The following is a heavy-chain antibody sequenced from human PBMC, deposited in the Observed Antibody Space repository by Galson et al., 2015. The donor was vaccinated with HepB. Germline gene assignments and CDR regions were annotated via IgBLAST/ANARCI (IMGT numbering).Heavy chain of an antibody. CDR1: GYTFTNYG. J-gene: IGHJ6*02. CDR3: ARDRWFGESPGYYYYYGMDV. V-gene: IGHV1-18*01. D-gene: IGHD3-10*01. CDR2: ISAYNGDT. Sequence: SVKVSCKASGYTFTNYGISWVRQAPGQGLEWMGWISAYNGDTNYAQKLQGRVTMTTDTSTSTAYMELRSLRSDDTAVYYCARDRWFGESPGYYYYYGMDVWGQGTTVTVSS.